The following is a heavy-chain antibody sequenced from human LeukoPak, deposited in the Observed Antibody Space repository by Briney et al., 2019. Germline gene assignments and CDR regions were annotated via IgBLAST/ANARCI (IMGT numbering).Heavy chain of an antibody. CDR2: IIPIFGTA. CDR3: ARGVPMTTVVIRSGWFDP. V-gene: IGHV1-69*05. CDR1: GGTFSSYA. D-gene: IGHD4-23*01. Sequence: GSSVKLSCKASGGTFSSYAISWVRQAPGQGLEWMGGIIPIFGTANYAQKFQGRVTITTDESTSTAYMELRSLRSEDTAVYYCARGVPMTTVVIRSGWFDPWGQGTLVTVSS. J-gene: IGHJ5*02.